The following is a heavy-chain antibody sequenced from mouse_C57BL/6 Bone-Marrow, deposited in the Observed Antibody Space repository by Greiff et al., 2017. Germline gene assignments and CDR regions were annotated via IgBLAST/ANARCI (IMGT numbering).Heavy chain of an antibody. Sequence: VKLMESGPELVKPGASVKLSCKASGYTFTSYDINWVKQRPGQGLAWIGWIYPRDGSTKYNEKFKGKATLTVDTSSSPGYMELHSLTSEDSAVYFCARLEFDGSSGDWYFDVWGTGTTVTVSS. CDR1: GYTFTSYD. CDR3: ARLEFDGSSGDWYFDV. J-gene: IGHJ1*03. CDR2: IYPRDGST. D-gene: IGHD1-1*01. V-gene: IGHV1-85*01.